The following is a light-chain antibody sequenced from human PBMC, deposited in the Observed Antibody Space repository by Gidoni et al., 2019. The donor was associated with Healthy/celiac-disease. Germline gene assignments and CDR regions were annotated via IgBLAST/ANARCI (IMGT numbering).Light chain of an antibody. CDR2: DAS. CDR3: QQRSNCPPGYT. J-gene: IGKJ2*01. V-gene: IGKV3-11*01. Sequence: EIVLTQYPATLSLSPWERATLACTACQSVSSYLAWYQHHPGQAPRLLINDASDRSPGIPARFSGSGSGTYFTLTISSLEPEDFAVYDCQQRSNCPPGYTFGQGTKLEIK. CDR1: QSVSSY.